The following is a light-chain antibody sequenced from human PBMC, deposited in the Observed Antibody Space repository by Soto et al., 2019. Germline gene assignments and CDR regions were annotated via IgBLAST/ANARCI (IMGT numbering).Light chain of an antibody. J-gene: IGLJ3*02. CDR2: RDN. CDR1: SSNIGSNP. CDR3: ATWDDGLYGPV. Sequence: QSVLTQPPSASGTPGQRVTISCSGSSSNIGSNPVQWYLQLPGMAPKLLIYRDNERPSGVPDRFSGSKSGTSASLAISGLQYEDEGDYHCATWDDGLYGPVFGGGTKVTVL. V-gene: IGLV1-44*01.